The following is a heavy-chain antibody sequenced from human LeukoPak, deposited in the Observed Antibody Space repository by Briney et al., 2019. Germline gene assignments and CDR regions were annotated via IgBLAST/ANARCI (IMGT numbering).Heavy chain of an antibody. D-gene: IGHD4-17*01. CDR1: GYTFTDYY. CDR2: INPNSDYT. Sequence: GASVRVSCKASGYTFTDYYIHWVRQAPGQGLEWMGWINPNSDYTFYAQKFQGRVTLTRDTSISTAYMELSRLRSDDTAVYYCARGPPDYGDYGPVDYWGQGTLVTVSS. CDR3: ARGPPDYGDYGPVDY. V-gene: IGHV1-2*02. J-gene: IGHJ4*02.